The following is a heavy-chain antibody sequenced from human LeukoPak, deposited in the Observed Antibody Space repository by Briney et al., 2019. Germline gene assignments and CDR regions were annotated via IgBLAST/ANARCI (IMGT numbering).Heavy chain of an antibody. J-gene: IGHJ4*02. D-gene: IGHD3-22*01. CDR1: GGSISSYY. Sequence: PSETLSLTCTVSGGSISSYYWSWIRRPPGKGLEWIGYIYYSGSTNYNPSLKSRVTISVDTSKNQFSLKLSSVTAADTAVYYCARGGYYYDSSGAGYDYWGQGTLVTVSS. CDR3: ARGGYYYDSSGAGYDY. V-gene: IGHV4-59*01. CDR2: IYYSGST.